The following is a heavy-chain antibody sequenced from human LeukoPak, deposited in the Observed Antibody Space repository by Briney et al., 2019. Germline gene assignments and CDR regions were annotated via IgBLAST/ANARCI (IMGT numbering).Heavy chain of an antibody. J-gene: IGHJ4*02. CDR1: GFTFSSYA. V-gene: IGHV3-23*01. D-gene: IGHD3-22*01. CDR2: ISGSGGTT. Sequence: GGSLRLSCAAYGFTFSSYAMSWVRQAPGKGLEWVSAISGSGGTTYYADSVKGRFTISRDNSKNTLYLQMNSLRADDTAVYYCAKGYYDTSGIDYWGQGTLVTVSS. CDR3: AKGYYDTSGIDY.